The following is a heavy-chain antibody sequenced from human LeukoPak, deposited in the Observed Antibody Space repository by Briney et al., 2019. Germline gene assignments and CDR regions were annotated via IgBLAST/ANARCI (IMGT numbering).Heavy chain of an antibody. J-gene: IGHJ5*02. Sequence: SVKVSCKASGYTFTSYDINWVRQATGHELAWMGWMNSNSGNTGYAQKFQGRVTMTRNTSISTAYMELSSLRSEDTAVYYCARVRSGGSCYSVPCPFDPWGQGTLVTVSS. CDR2: MNSNSGNT. CDR3: ARVRSGGSCYSVPCPFDP. CDR1: GYTFTSYD. V-gene: IGHV1-8*01. D-gene: IGHD2-15*01.